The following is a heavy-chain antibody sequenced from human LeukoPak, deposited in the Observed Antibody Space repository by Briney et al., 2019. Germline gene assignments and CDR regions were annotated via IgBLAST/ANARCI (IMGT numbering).Heavy chain of an antibody. V-gene: IGHV1-69*05. CDR1: GGTFSSYA. D-gene: IGHD3-3*01. Sequence: SVKVSCKASGGTFSSYAISWVRQAPGQGLEWMGGIIPIFGTPNYAQKLQGRVTITTDESTSTAYMELSSLRSEEPAVYYCARGGDFWSGYYTKRLYYYYYMDVWGKGTPVTVSS. J-gene: IGHJ6*03. CDR3: ARGGDFWSGYYTKRLYYYYYMDV. CDR2: IIPIFGTP.